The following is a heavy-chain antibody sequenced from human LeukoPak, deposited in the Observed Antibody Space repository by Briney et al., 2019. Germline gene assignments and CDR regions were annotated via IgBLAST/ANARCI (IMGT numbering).Heavy chain of an antibody. J-gene: IGHJ6*03. D-gene: IGHD1-26*01. CDR1: GGTFSSYA. V-gene: IGHV1-69*01. CDR3: ARVRLRELLYYYYMDV. Sequence: SVKVSCKASGGTFSSYAISWVRQAPGQGLEWMGGIIPIFGTANYAQKFQGRVTINADESTSTAYMELSSLRSEDTAVYYCARVRLRELLYYYYMDVWGKGTTVTVSS. CDR2: IIPIFGTA.